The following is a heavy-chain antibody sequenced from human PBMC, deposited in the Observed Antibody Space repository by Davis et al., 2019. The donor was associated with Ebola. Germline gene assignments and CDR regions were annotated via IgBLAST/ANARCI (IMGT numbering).Heavy chain of an antibody. CDR2: ISSSSSTI. V-gene: IGHV3-48*01. Sequence: GESLKISCAASGFTFSTSWMHWVRQAPGKGLEWVSYISSSSSTIYYADSVKGRFTISRDNAKNSLYLQMNSLRAEDTAVYYCARALPPGQWLANDAFDIWGQGTMVTVSS. J-gene: IGHJ3*02. D-gene: IGHD6-19*01. CDR1: GFTFSTSW. CDR3: ARALPPGQWLANDAFDI.